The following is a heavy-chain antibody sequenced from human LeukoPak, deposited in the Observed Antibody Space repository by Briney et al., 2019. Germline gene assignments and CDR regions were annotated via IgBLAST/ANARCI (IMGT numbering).Heavy chain of an antibody. CDR2: IWYDGSNK. J-gene: IGHJ4*02. V-gene: IGHV3-30*02. D-gene: IGHD1-26*01. Sequence: GGSLRLSCAASGFTFSSYGMHWVRQAPGKGLEWVAVIWYDGSNKYYADSVKGRFTISRDNSKNTLYLQMNSLRAEDTAVYYCASAGIVGAQGSYYFDYWGQGTLVTVSS. CDR1: GFTFSSYG. CDR3: ASAGIVGAQGSYYFDY.